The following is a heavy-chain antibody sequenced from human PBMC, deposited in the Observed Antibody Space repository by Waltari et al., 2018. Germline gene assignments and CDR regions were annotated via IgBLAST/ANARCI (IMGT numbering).Heavy chain of an antibody. CDR3: ATALGDRSSASRAFDI. J-gene: IGHJ3*02. D-gene: IGHD3-10*01. CDR2: VDPEDGET. V-gene: IGHV1-69-2*01. CDR1: GYTFTDYT. Sequence: EVQLLQSGTELKKPGTTVQISCQVSGYTFTDYTIHWVQQAPGKGPHWMGLVDPEDGETIYAEKFQGRVTITADTSTDTAYMELSSLRSEDTAVYYCATALGDRSSASRAFDIWGLGTMITVSS.